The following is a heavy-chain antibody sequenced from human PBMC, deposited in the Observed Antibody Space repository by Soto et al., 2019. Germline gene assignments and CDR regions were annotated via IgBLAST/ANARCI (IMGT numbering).Heavy chain of an antibody. CDR1: GGSISSGGYY. CDR3: ARDSSGSYSMRGSYYYYGMDV. V-gene: IGHV4-31*03. CDR2: IYYSGST. D-gene: IGHD1-26*01. Sequence: SETLSLTCTVSGGSISSGGYYWSWIRQHPGKGLEWIGYIYYSGSTYYNPSLKSRVTISVDTSKNQFSLKLSSVTAADTAVYYCARDSSGSYSMRGSYYYYGMDVWGQGTTVTVSS. J-gene: IGHJ6*02.